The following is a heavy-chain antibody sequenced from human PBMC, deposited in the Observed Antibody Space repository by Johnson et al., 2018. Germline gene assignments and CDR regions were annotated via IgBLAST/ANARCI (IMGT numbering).Heavy chain of an antibody. Sequence: QDQLVQAGGGVVQPGRSLRLSCAASGSTFRSYTMHWVRQAPGKGLEWVSLISYDGSDKKYADFVKGRFTISRDNSRNTMFLQMNSLRIEYTAVYYCAKGYGVAYAFESWGQGTLVGVSS. CDR1: GSTFRSYT. J-gene: IGHJ4*02. V-gene: IGHV3-30*18. CDR2: ISYDGSDK. D-gene: IGHD3-3*01. CDR3: AKGYGVAYAFES.